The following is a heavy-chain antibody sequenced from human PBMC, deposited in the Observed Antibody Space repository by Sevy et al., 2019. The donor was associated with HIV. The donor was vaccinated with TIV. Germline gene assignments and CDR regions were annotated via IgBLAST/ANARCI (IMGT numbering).Heavy chain of an antibody. J-gene: IGHJ6*02. CDR3: AKGDRTFYGMDV. CDR1: GFTFSTYA. CDR2: ISGSGGST. Sequence: GGSPRLSCLASGFTFSTYAMSWVRQAPGKGLEWVSAISGSGGSTYYADSVEGRFTISRDKSKKTLYLQMNSLRAEDTAVYYCAKGDRTFYGMDVWGQGTTVTVSS. D-gene: IGHD3-22*01. V-gene: IGHV3-23*01.